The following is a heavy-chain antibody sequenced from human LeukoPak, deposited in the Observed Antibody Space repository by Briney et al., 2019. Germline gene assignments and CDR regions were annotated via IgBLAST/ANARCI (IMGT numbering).Heavy chain of an antibody. CDR1: GFTFSSDS. CDR3: ARSIAASPLYYCYYMDV. J-gene: IGHJ6*03. Sequence: GGSLRLSCAASGFTFSSDSMNWVRQAPGKGLEWVSYISSSSSTIYHADSVKGRFTISRDNAKNSLYLQMNSLRAEDTAVYYCARSIAASPLYYCYYMDVWGKRTTVTVSS. CDR2: ISSSSSTI. V-gene: IGHV3-48*01. D-gene: IGHD6-6*01.